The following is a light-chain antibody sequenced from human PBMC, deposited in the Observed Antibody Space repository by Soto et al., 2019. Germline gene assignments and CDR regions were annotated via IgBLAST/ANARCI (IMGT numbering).Light chain of an antibody. Sequence: EIVMTQSPATLSVSPGERATLSCRASHSVSSNLAWYQQKPGQAPRLLIYGASTRATGIPARFSGSGSGTEFTLTISSLQSEDFAFYYCQQYNNWPPTFGQGTKVEIK. CDR2: GAS. J-gene: IGKJ1*01. CDR1: HSVSSN. CDR3: QQYNNWPPT. V-gene: IGKV3-15*01.